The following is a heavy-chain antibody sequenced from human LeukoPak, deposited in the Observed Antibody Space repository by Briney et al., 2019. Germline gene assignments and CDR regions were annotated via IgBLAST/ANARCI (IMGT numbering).Heavy chain of an antibody. CDR2: IFDSGST. D-gene: IGHD2-15*01. Sequence: PSETLSLTCSVSGGSISTSSYYWGWIRQPPGKGLEWIGNIFDSGSTYYNPSLKSRVTISVDTTKNQFSLKLISVPAADTAVYYCARQDSLLFDYWGQGTLVTVSS. CDR1: GGSISTSSYY. CDR3: ARQDSLLFDY. V-gene: IGHV4-39*01. J-gene: IGHJ4*02.